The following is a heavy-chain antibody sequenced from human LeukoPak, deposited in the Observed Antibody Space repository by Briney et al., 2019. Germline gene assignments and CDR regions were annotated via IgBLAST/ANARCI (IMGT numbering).Heavy chain of an antibody. J-gene: IGHJ4*02. D-gene: IGHD5-12*01. Sequence: PSETLSLTCTVSGGSISSSSYYWGWIRQPPGKGLEWIGSIYYSGSTYYNPSLKSRVTISVDTSKNQFSLKLSSVTAADTAVYYCAQTLYGGYEGYWGQGTLVTVSS. CDR3: AQTLYGGYEGY. CDR2: IYYSGST. V-gene: IGHV4-39*07. CDR1: GGSISSSSYY.